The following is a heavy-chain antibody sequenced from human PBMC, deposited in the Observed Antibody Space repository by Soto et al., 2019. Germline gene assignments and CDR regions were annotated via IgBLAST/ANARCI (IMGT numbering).Heavy chain of an antibody. Sequence: QVQLVQSGAEVKKPGASVKVSCKASGYTFTSYDINWVRQATGQGLEWMGWMNPNSGNTGYAQKFQGRVTMPRNTSISTAYIELSSLRSEDTAVYYCAPVRKEAAAGTVPLCFPRRPRTNWFDPWGHGTLVTVSS. CDR3: APVRKEAAAGTVPLCFPRRPRTNWFDP. CDR2: MNPNSGNT. V-gene: IGHV1-8*01. J-gene: IGHJ5*02. CDR1: GYTFTSYD. D-gene: IGHD6-13*01.